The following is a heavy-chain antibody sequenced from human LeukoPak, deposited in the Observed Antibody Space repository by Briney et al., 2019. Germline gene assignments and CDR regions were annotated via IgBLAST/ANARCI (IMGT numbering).Heavy chain of an antibody. CDR1: GFTFSSYS. D-gene: IGHD6-13*01. CDR3: ARWSHSSTADYMDV. J-gene: IGHJ6*03. V-gene: IGHV3-21*01. Sequence: GGCLRLSCAASGFTFSSYSMNWVRQAPGKGLEWVSSISSSSSYIYYADSVKGRFTISRDNAKNSLYLQMNSLRAEDTAVYYCARWSHSSTADYMDVWGKGTTVTVSS. CDR2: ISSSSSYI.